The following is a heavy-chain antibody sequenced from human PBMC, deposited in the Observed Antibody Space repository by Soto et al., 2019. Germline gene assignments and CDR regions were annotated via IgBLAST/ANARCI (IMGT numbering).Heavy chain of an antibody. CDR1: GASISSYY. D-gene: IGHD1-1*01. V-gene: IGHV4-59*01. CDR3: ARDTTPSL. CDR2: VYYSGST. J-gene: IGHJ4*02. Sequence: QVQLQESGPGLVKPSETLSLTCTVSGASISSYYWSWIRQRPGKGLEWIGYVYYSGSTNYNPSLKSRVTISVDTSKNQFSLKLSSVTAADTAMYYCARDTTPSLWGQGTLVTVSS.